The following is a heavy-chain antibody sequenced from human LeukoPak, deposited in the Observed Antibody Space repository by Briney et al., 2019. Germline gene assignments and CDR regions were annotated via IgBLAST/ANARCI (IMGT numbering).Heavy chain of an antibody. CDR3: AKDEVYATDYYYYYMDV. D-gene: IGHD2-8*01. CDR1: GDSISSNHYY. J-gene: IGHJ6*03. V-gene: IGHV4-39*07. CDR2: IFHSGTT. Sequence: SETLSLTCTVSGDSISSNHYYWAWIRQPPGKGLEWIGSIFHSGTTYYSSSLKSRVTMSVDTSKNQFSLKLSSVTAADTAVYYCAKDEVYATDYYYYYMDVWGKGTTVTVSS.